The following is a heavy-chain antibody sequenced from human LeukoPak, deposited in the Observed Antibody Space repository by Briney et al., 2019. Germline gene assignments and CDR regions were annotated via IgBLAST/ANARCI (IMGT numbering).Heavy chain of an antibody. J-gene: IGHJ4*02. Sequence: GESLKISCKGSGYSFTTYWIGWVRQMPGKGLEWVGIIYPGDSDTRYSPSFEGQVTMSADKSISTAYLQWSSLKASDTAMYYCARVEWNEGALTGTTSINFDYWGQGTLVTVSS. D-gene: IGHD1-20*01. CDR2: IYPGDSDT. V-gene: IGHV5-51*01. CDR1: GYSFTTYW. CDR3: ARVEWNEGALTGTTSINFDY.